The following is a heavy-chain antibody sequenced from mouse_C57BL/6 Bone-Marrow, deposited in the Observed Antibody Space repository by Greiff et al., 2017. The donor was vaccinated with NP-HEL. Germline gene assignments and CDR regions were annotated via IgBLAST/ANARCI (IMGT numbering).Heavy chain of an antibody. CDR3: ASPYDYDVAWFAY. J-gene: IGHJ3*01. CDR1: GFTFSSYG. CDR2: ISRGGSYT. D-gene: IGHD2-4*01. V-gene: IGHV5-6*01. Sequence: EVQGVESGGDLVKPGGSLKLSCAASGFTFSSYGMSWVRQTPDKRLEWVATISRGGSYTYYPDSVKGRFTISRDNAKNTLYLQMSSLKSEDTAMSYCASPYDYDVAWFAYWGQGTLVTVSA.